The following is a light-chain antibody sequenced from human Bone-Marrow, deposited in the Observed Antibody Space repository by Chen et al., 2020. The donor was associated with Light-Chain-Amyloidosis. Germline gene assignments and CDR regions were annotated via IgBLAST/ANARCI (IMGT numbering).Light chain of an antibody. J-gene: IGKJ1*01. V-gene: IGKV1-27*01. CDR2: AAT. Sequence: DIQMTQTPSSLSASVGDRVTITCRASQGIASYLAWYQQKPGKVPKLLIYAATTLQSGVPSRFSGSGSGADFTLTISSLQPEDVATYDCQNYNSAPRAFGQGTKVEI. CDR1: QGIASY. CDR3: QNYNSAPRA.